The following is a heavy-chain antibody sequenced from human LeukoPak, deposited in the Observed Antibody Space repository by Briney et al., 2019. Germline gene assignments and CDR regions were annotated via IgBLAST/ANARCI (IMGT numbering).Heavy chain of an antibody. V-gene: IGHV4-61*02. CDR2: IYTSGST. CDR3: AYYGDYGEDAFDI. J-gene: IGHJ3*02. D-gene: IGHD4-17*01. Sequence: SQTLSLTCTVSGGSISSGSYYWSWIRQPAGKGLEWIGRIYTSGSTNYNPSLKSRVTVSVDTSKNQFSLKLSSVTAADTAVYYCAYYGDYGEDAFDIWGQGTMVTVSS. CDR1: GGSISSGSYY.